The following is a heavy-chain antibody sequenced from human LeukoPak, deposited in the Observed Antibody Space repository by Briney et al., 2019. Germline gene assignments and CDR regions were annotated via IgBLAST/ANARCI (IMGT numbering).Heavy chain of an antibody. CDR1: GYTFTGYY. J-gene: IGHJ4*02. D-gene: IGHD3-22*01. V-gene: IGHV1-2*02. CDR2: INPNSGGT. Sequence: ASVKVSCKASGYTFTGYYMHWVRQAPGQGLEWMGWINPNSGGTNYAQKFQGRVTMTRDTSISTAYMELSKLRSDDTAVYYCARVRYYYDTPGYWGQGTLVTVSS. CDR3: ARVRYYYDTPGY.